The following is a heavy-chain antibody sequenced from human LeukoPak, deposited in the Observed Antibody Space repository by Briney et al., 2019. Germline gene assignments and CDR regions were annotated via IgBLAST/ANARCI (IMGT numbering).Heavy chain of an antibody. J-gene: IGHJ4*02. CDR3: ARVIVEDDPVLRFLEWPASGFDY. Sequence: GGSLRLSCAASGFTFSSHWMSWVRQAPGKGLEWVANIKEDGSEKYYVDSVKGRFTISRDYAKNSLYLQMNSLRAEDTAVYYCARVIVEDDPVLRFLEWPASGFDYWGQGTLVTVSS. V-gene: IGHV3-7*01. D-gene: IGHD3-3*01. CDR1: GFTFSSHW. CDR2: IKEDGSEK.